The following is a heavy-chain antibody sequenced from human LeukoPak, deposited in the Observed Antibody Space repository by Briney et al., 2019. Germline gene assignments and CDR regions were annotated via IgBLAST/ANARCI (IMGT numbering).Heavy chain of an antibody. CDR1: GFTFDDYA. D-gene: IGHD4-17*01. J-gene: IGHJ4*02. V-gene: IGHV3-43*02. Sequence: GGSLRLSCAAPGFTFDDYAMHWVRQAPGKGLEWVSLISGDGTRTYYADSVKGRFTISRDNSKNSLYLQMNSLRTADTALYYCAKVPDYGDFIFDYWGQGTLVTVSS. CDR2: ISGDGTRT. CDR3: AKVPDYGDFIFDY.